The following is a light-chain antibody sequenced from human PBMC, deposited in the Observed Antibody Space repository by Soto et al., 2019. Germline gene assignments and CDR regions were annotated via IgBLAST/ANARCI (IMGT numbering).Light chain of an antibody. CDR1: SSDVGGYNY. CDR3: SSYTSSSSYV. CDR2: DVS. Sequence: QSASVFGSPGQSITISCTGTSSDVGGYNYVSWYQQHPGKAPKLMIYDVSNRPSGVSNRFSGSKSGNTASLTISGLQAEDEADYYCSSYTSSSSYVFGTGTKLTVL. V-gene: IGLV2-14*01. J-gene: IGLJ1*01.